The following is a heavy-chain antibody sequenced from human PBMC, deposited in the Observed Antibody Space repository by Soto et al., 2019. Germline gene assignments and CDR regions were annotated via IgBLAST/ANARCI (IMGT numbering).Heavy chain of an antibody. CDR1: GYSVSDYF. Sequence: QVQLVQSGAEVKKSGASVKVSCKASGYSVSDYFIQWVRQAPGQGLEWVAWINPKSAATNYAKKFQGRVSLTWDTSLSTAYMELTRMRPDDPAVYYCARSKWGLDYYNGMDVWGQGTTVIVAS. V-gene: IGHV1-2*02. D-gene: IGHD1-26*01. CDR3: ARSKWGLDYYNGMDV. J-gene: IGHJ6*02. CDR2: INPKSAAT.